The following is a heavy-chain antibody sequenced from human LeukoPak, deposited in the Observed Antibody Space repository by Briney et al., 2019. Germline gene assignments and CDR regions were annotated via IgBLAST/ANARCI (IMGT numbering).Heavy chain of an antibody. J-gene: IGHJ6*03. D-gene: IGHD6-6*01. Sequence: GGSLRLSCAASGFTFSSYGMHRVRQAPGKGLEWVAVISYDGSNKYYADSVKGRFTISRDNSKNSVYLQLNSLRPEDTAVYYCAKGNKYSSSAPSYYHYYYMDVWGKGTTVTVS. CDR2: ISYDGSNK. CDR1: GFTFSSYG. V-gene: IGHV3-30*18. CDR3: AKGNKYSSSAPSYYHYYYMDV.